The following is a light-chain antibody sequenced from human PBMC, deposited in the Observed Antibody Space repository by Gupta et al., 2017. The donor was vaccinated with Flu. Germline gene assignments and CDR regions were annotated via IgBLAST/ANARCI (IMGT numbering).Light chain of an antibody. CDR2: AAS. CDR1: QSISSY. Sequence: DIQMTQSPSSLSASVGDRVTITCRASQSISSYLNWYQQKPGKAPKLLIYAASSLQSGVPSRFSGSGSGTDFTLTISRLQTEDVATYYCQQSYSTPPTFGQGTKVEIK. J-gene: IGKJ1*01. CDR3: QQSYSTPPT. V-gene: IGKV1-39*01.